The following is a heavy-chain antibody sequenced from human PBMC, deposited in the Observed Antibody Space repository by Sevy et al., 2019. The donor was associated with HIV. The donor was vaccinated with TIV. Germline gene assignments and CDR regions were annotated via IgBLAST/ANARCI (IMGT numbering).Heavy chain of an antibody. Sequence: ASVKVSCKASGYTFTSYGSSWARQAPGQGLEWMGWISVYNGNTNYAQMLQARVTMTTDTSTSTAYMELRSLRSDDTAVYYCARAGYYSGFYDILTGLDYWGQGTLVTVSS. CDR1: GYTFTSYG. D-gene: IGHD3-9*01. CDR3: ARAGYYSGFYDILTGLDY. CDR2: ISVYNGNT. J-gene: IGHJ4*02. V-gene: IGHV1-18*01.